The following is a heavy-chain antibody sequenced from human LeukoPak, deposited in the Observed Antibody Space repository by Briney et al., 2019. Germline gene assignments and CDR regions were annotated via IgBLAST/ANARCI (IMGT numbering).Heavy chain of an antibody. Sequence: PGGSLRLSCAASGFTFDDYAMHWVRQAPGKGLEWVSGISWNSGSIGYADSVKGRFTISRDNAKNSLYLQMNSLRAEDTALYYCAKATIQWELLGGSFDYWGQGTLVTVSS. V-gene: IGHV3-9*01. D-gene: IGHD1-26*01. CDR2: ISWNSGSI. J-gene: IGHJ4*02. CDR1: GFTFDDYA. CDR3: AKATIQWELLGGSFDY.